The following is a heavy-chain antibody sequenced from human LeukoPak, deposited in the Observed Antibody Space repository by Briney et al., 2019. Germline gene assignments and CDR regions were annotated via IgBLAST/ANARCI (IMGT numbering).Heavy chain of an antibody. CDR1: GFTFSSYA. CDR2: ISYDGSNK. J-gene: IGHJ4*02. CDR3: ARTDIVVVVAATPFDY. Sequence: QPGRSLRLSCAASGFTFSSYAMHWVRQAPGKGLEWVAVISYDGSNKYYADSVKGRFTISRDNSKNTLYLQMNSLRAEDTAVYYCARTDIVVVVAATPFDYWGQGTLVTASS. D-gene: IGHD2-15*01. V-gene: IGHV3-30-3*01.